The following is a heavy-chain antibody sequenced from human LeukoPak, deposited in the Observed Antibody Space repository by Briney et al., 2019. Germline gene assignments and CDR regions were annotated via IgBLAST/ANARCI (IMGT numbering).Heavy chain of an antibody. J-gene: IGHJ4*02. CDR1: GFTFDDYA. CDR3: TTTGGEQWLYYFDY. V-gene: IGHV3-49*04. D-gene: IGHD6-19*01. CDR2: IGSNAYGGTT. Sequence: PGGSLRLSCTTSGFTFDDYAMSWVRQAPGKGLEWVGFIGSNAYGGTTEYAASVIGRFTISRDDSKSISYLQVNSLKTEDTAVYYCTTTGGEQWLYYFDYWGQGTLVTVSS.